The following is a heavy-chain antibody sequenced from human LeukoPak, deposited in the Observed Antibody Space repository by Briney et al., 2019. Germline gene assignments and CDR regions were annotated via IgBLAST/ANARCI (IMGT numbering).Heavy chain of an antibody. J-gene: IGHJ4*01. V-gene: IGHV3-11*04. D-gene: IGHD2-15*01. CDR2: ISSSGSTI. CDR1: GFTFSDYY. CDR3: AGDCSGRSRYPAY. Sequence: GGSLRLSCAASGFTFSDYYMSWIRQAPGKGLEWVSYISSSGSTIYYADSVKGRFTISRDNAKNSLYLQMNSLRAEATAGYYLAGDCSGRSRYPAYWGQGTPATVSS.